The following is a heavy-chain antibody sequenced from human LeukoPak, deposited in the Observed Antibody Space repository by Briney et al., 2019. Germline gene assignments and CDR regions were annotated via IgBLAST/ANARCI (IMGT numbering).Heavy chain of an antibody. D-gene: IGHD2-2*01. V-gene: IGHV3-21*01. CDR1: GFTFSSYS. J-gene: IGHJ6*04. Sequence: GGSLRLSCAASGFTFSSYSMNWVRQAPGKGLEWVSSISSSSSYIYYADSVKGRFTISRDNAKNSLYVQMNSLRAEDTAVYYCARDGERDIVVVPAAMGRGYYYGMDVWGKGTTATVSS. CDR3: ARDGERDIVVVPAAMGRGYYYGMDV. CDR2: ISSSSSYI.